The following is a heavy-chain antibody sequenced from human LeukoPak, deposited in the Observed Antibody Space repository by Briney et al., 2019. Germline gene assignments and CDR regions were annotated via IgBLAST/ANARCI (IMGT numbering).Heavy chain of an antibody. CDR2: ISGSGGST. Sequence: GGSLRLSCAASGFTFSSYAMSWVRQAPGKGLEWVSAISGSGGSTYYADSVKGRFTISRDNSKNTLYLQMNSLRAEDTAVYYCAKGEAAAAYYYYMDVWSKGTTVTVSS. V-gene: IGHV3-23*01. CDR3: AKGEAAAAYYYYMDV. CDR1: GFTFSSYA. J-gene: IGHJ6*03. D-gene: IGHD6-13*01.